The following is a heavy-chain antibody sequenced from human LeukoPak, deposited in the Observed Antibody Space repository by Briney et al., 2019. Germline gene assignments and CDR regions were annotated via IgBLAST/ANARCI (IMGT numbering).Heavy chain of an antibody. D-gene: IGHD6-6*01. CDR3: AKDLFPGPLCIAARPECDY. CDR2: IKQDGSEK. V-gene: IGHV3-7*03. Sequence: GGSLRLSCVASGLSFGNYWMDWVRQAPGKGLEWVGNIKQDGSEKYYVDSVKGRFTISRDNAKNSLYLDMNSLRAEDTAVYYCAKDLFPGPLCIAARPECDYWGQGTLVTVSS. J-gene: IGHJ4*02. CDR1: GLSFGNYW.